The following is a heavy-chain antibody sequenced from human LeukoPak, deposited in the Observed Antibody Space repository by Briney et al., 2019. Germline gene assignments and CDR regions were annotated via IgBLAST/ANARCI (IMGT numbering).Heavy chain of an antibody. D-gene: IGHD2-2*01. V-gene: IGHV1-69*01. CDR2: IIPIFGTA. CDR3: ARESGYCSSTSCFPFDY. J-gene: IGHJ4*02. Sequence: ASVKASXKASGGTFSSYAISWVRQAPGQGLEWMGGIIPIFGTANYAQKFQGRVTITADESTSTAYMELSSLRSEDTAVYYCARESGYCSSTSCFPFDYWGQGTLVTVSS. CDR1: GGTFSSYA.